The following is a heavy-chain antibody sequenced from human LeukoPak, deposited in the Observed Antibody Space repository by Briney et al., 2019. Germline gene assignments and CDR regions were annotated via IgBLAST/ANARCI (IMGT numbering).Heavy chain of an antibody. CDR3: ARGYGYCSSTSCYTGGYYYYYMDV. J-gene: IGHJ6*03. CDR2: MNPNSGNT. D-gene: IGHD2-2*02. Sequence: GASVKVSCKASGYTFTSYDINWVRQATGQGLEWMGWMNPNSGNTGYAQKFQGRATITRNTSISTAYMELSSLRSEDTAVYYCARGYGYCSSTSCYTGGYYYYYMDVWGKGTTVTVSS. CDR1: GYTFTSYD. V-gene: IGHV1-8*03.